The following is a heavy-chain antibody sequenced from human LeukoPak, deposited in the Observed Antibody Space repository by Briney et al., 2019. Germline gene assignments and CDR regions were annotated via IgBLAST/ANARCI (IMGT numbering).Heavy chain of an antibody. V-gene: IGHV3-15*01. J-gene: IGHJ4*02. CDR3: TTRRQDGC. Sequence: GRSLRLSCVASGFTFSNAWMSWVRQAPGKGLEWVGRIKSKVDGEKIDYGAPEKGRFTISRDDSRNTLYLQMNSLKTEDTAVYYCTTRRQDGCWGQGTLVTVS. D-gene: IGHD6-25*01. CDR1: GFTFSNAW. CDR2: IKSKVDGEKI.